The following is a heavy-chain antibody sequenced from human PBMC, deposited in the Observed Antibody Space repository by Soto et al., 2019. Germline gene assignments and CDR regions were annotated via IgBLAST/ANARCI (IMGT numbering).Heavy chain of an antibody. CDR1: GGSISSYY. V-gene: IGHV4-59*08. CDR2: IYYSGST. J-gene: IGHJ6*03. Sequence: SETLSLTCTVSGGSISSYYWSWIRQPPGKGLEWIGYIYYSGSTNYNPSLKSRVTISVDTSKNQFSLKLSSVTAADTAVFYCARQVPGVYYYYYYMDVWGKGTTVTVSS. CDR3: ARQVPGVYYYYYYMDV. D-gene: IGHD2-8*01.